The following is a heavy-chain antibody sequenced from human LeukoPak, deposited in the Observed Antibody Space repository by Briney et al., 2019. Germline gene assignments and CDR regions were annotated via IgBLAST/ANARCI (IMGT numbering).Heavy chain of an antibody. Sequence: GGSLRLSCAASGITFSSYEMNWVRQAPGKGLEWVSYISSSGRTKYYADSVKGRFTISRDNVKNSLYLQMNSLRVEDTAVYYCAKVAKYYYGSETYYFFEHWGQGTPVTASS. J-gene: IGHJ4*02. V-gene: IGHV3-48*03. CDR1: GITFSSYE. CDR2: ISSSGRTK. D-gene: IGHD3-10*01. CDR3: AKVAKYYYGSETYYFFEH.